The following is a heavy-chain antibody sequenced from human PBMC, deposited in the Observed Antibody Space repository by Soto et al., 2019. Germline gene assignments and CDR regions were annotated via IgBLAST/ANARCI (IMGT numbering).Heavy chain of an antibody. D-gene: IGHD2-15*01. CDR1: GFSLSTSGMC. V-gene: IGHV2-70*01. J-gene: IGHJ6*01. Sequence: GSGPTLVNPTHTLTLTCTFSGFSLSTSGMCVSWIRQPPGKALEWLALIDWDDDKYYSTSLKTRLTISKDTSKNQVVLTMTNMDAVQTGTYCCARMKSRRRYSEGMDVLGEGTTVPLCS. CDR2: IDWDDDK. CDR3: ARMKSRRRYSEGMDV.